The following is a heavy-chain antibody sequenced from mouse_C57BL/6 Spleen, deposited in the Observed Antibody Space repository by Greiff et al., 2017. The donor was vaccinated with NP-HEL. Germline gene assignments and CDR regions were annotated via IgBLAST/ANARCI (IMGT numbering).Heavy chain of an antibody. CDR1: GYTFTSYW. Sequence: QVQLQQPGAELVKPGASVKLSCKASGYTFTSYWMQWVKQRPGQGLEWIGEIDPSDSYTNYNQKFKGKATLTVDTSSSTAYMQLSSLTSEDSAVYYCARGSDYYGGSHWYFDVWGTGTTVTVSS. CDR3: ARGSDYYGGSHWYFDV. J-gene: IGHJ1*03. D-gene: IGHD1-1*01. CDR2: IDPSDSYT. V-gene: IGHV1-50*01.